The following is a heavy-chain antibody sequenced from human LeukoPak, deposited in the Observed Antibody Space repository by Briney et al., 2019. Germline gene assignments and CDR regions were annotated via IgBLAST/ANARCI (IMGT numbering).Heavy chain of an antibody. CDR3: ARHAWSSSGWYVDY. V-gene: IGHV4-59*08. J-gene: IGHJ4*02. D-gene: IGHD6-19*01. CDR1: GGSISSCY. Sequence: PSETLSLTCTVSGGSISSCYWSWIRQPPGKGLEWIGYIYYSGSTNYNPSLKSRVTISVDTSKNQFSLKLSSVTAADTAVYYCARHAWSSSGWYVDYWGQGTLVTVSS. CDR2: IYYSGST.